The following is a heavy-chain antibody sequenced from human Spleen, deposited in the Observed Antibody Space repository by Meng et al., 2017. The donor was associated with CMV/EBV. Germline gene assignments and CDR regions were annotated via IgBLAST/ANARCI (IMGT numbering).Heavy chain of an antibody. Sequence: GESLKISCVASGFTFSNYAMSWVRQAPGRGLELVSVISGSGGSTYYADSVKARFTISRDNSKHTLYLQMNSLRAEDTAIYYCAKAWESYYYYGLEVWGQGTTVTVSS. V-gene: IGHV3-23*01. CDR1: GFTFSNYA. CDR2: ISGSGGST. D-gene: IGHD1-26*01. CDR3: AKAWESYYYYGLEV. J-gene: IGHJ6*02.